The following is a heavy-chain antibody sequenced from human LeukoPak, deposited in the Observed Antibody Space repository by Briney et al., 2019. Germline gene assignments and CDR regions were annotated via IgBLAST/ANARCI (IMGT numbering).Heavy chain of an antibody. Sequence: PGGPRSLPFEPLGSTFISYWMHWVRQAPGKGRVWVQRINSDGSTTSYAASVKGRFTISRDTAKNTLYLQMNSLGAEDTAVYYCARGHHYYDSSAYYYWGQGTLVTVSS. CDR2: INSDGSTT. CDR3: ARGHHYYDSSAYYY. V-gene: IGHV3-74*01. J-gene: IGHJ4*02. CDR1: GSTFISYW. D-gene: IGHD3-22*01.